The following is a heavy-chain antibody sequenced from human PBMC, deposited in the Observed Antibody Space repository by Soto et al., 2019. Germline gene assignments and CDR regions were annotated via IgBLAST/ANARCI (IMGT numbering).Heavy chain of an antibody. J-gene: IGHJ6*01. V-gene: IGHV1-18*01. CDR3: ARRAVGGEYYYYGMGI. CDR2: ISAYNGNT. CDR1: GYTFTSYG. Sequence: ASVKVSCKASGYTFTSYGISWVRQAPGQGLEWMGWISAYNGNTNYAQKLQGRVTMTTDTSTSTAYMELRSLRSDDTAVYYCARRAVGGEYYYYGMGIWGQGTRVSVAS. D-gene: IGHD6-19*01.